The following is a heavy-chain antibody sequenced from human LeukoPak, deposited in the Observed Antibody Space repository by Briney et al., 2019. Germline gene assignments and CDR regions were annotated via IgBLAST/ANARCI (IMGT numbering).Heavy chain of an antibody. D-gene: IGHD2-15*01. J-gene: IGHJ5*02. CDR3: ARGDLGYCSGGSCYGDWFDP. Sequence: SETLSLTCTVSLDSTTSNFWSWVRQPPGKGLEWIGEIHRSGSPNYNPSLQSRVTISIDTSKNQFSLKLSSVTAADTAVYYCARGDLGYCSGGSCYGDWFDPWGQGTLVTVSS. CDR1: LDSTTSNF. CDR2: IHRSGSP. V-gene: IGHV4-59*12.